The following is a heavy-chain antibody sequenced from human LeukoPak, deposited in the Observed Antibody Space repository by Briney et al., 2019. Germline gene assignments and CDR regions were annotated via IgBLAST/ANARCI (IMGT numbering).Heavy chain of an antibody. V-gene: IGHV1-69*05. CDR2: IIPIFGTA. D-gene: IGHD3-22*01. J-gene: IGHJ4*02. CDR3: ARGRYYDSSGPFDY. Sequence: SVKVSCKASGGTFSSYAISWVRQAPGQGLEWMGRIIPIFGTANYAQKFQGRVTITTDESTSTAYMELSSLRSEDTAVYYCARGRYYDSSGPFDYWRQGTLVTVSS. CDR1: GGTFSSYA.